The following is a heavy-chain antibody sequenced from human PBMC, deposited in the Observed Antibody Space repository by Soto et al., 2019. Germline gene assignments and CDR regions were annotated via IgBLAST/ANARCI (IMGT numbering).Heavy chain of an antibody. CDR3: ARPGQRGAFDI. Sequence: QVQLVQSGAEVQKPGASVNISCKASGYTFTNYYFHWVRQAPGQGLEWMGIVNPDTGTTNYAQSFQGRLTMTRDKSTSTVYMEVNRLRYEDTAVYYCARPGQRGAFDIWGQGTMVTVSS. D-gene: IGHD3-16*01. CDR2: VNPDTGTT. J-gene: IGHJ3*02. CDR1: GYTFTNYY. V-gene: IGHV1-46*01.